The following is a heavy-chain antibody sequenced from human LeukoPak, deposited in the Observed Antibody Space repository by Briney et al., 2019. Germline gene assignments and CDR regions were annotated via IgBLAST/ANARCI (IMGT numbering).Heavy chain of an antibody. CDR1: GFTFSSYG. D-gene: IGHD4-11*01. J-gene: IGHJ4*02. V-gene: IGHV3-30*18. CDR2: ISYDGSNK. Sequence: PGRSLRLSCAAPGFTFSSYGMHWVRQAPGKGLEWVAVISYDGSNKYYADSVKGRFTISRDNSKNTLYLQMNSLRAEDTAVYYCAKTSTVTTGYWGQGTLVTVSS. CDR3: AKTSTVTTGY.